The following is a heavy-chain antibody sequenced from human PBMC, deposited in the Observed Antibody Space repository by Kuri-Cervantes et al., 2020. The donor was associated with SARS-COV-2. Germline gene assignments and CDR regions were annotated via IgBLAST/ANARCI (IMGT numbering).Heavy chain of an antibody. J-gene: IGHJ4*02. CDR3: ARAVRSSSWYYFDY. CDR2: IYTSGST. D-gene: IGHD6-13*01. Sequence: LRLSCTVSGGSISSGSYYWSWTRQPAGKGLEWIGRIYTSGSTNYNPSLKSRVTIPVDTSKNQFSLKLSSVTAADTAVYYCARAVRSSSWYYFDYWGQGTLVTVSS. CDR1: GGSISSGSYY. V-gene: IGHV4-61*02.